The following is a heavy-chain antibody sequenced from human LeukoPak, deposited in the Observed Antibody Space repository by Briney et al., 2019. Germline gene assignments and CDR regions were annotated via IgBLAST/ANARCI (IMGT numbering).Heavy chain of an antibody. CDR2: IYHSGST. D-gene: IGHD1-14*01. J-gene: IGHJ6*03. CDR1: GYSISSGYY. CDR3: ARVNNSLRLAAYYYYYMDV. Sequence: SETLSLTCTVSGYSISSGYYWGWIRQPPGKGLEWIGSIYHSGSTYYNPSLKSRVTISVDTSKNQFSLKLSSATAADTAVYYCARVNNSLRLAAYYYYYMDVWGKGTTVTVSS. V-gene: IGHV4-38-2*02.